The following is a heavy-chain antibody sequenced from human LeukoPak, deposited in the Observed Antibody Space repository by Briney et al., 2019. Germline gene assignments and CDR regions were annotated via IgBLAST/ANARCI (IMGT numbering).Heavy chain of an antibody. Sequence: ASETLSLTCTVSGGSISSYYWSWIRQPPGKGLEWIGSIYYSGSTYYNPSLKSRVTISVDTSKNQFSLKLSSVTAADTAVYYCARALIPPAAAYYYYYMDVWGKGTTVTVSS. CDR1: GGSISSYY. J-gene: IGHJ6*03. CDR2: IYYSGST. CDR3: ARALIPPAAAYYYYYMDV. V-gene: IGHV4-39*01. D-gene: IGHD2-2*01.